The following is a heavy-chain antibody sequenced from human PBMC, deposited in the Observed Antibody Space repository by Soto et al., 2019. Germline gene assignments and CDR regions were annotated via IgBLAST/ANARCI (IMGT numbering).Heavy chain of an antibody. Sequence: VGSLRLSCAASGFTFSSYAMHWVRQAPGKGLEWVAVISYDGSNKYYADSVKGRFTISRDNSKNTLYLQMNSLRAEDTAVYYCARGRDRDAFDIWGQGTMVTVSS. CDR3: ARGRDRDAFDI. J-gene: IGHJ3*02. CDR2: ISYDGSNK. V-gene: IGHV3-30-3*01. CDR1: GFTFSSYA.